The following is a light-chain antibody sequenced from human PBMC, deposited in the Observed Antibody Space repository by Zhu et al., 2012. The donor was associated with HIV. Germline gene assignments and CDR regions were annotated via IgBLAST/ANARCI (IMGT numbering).Light chain of an antibody. CDR3: QQYDQWPPLT. J-gene: IGKJ4*01. CDR1: QSIGTN. Sequence: EIVLTQSPATLSLSPGERATLSCRASQSIGTNLAWYQQKGGQAPRLLIHGAFVRATGVPARFSGSGSGTEFTLTISSLQSEDFAVYYCQQYDQWPPLTFGGGTKVEIK. CDR2: GAF. V-gene: IGKV3-15*01.